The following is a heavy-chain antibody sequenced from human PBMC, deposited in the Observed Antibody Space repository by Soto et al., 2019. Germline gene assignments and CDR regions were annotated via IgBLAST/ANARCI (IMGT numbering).Heavy chain of an antibody. D-gene: IGHD3-10*02. CDR3: GGPALCFTNGPNAFDI. Sequence: GESLKISCKTSGYSFTSYWIGWVRQMPGKVLEWMGIIYPADSDTRYSPSFQGQVTISADMSISTAYLQWTTLKASDTAMYYCGGPALCFTNGPNAFDIWGQGTMVTVSS. CDR1: GYSFTSYW. V-gene: IGHV5-51*01. J-gene: IGHJ3*02. CDR2: IYPADSDT.